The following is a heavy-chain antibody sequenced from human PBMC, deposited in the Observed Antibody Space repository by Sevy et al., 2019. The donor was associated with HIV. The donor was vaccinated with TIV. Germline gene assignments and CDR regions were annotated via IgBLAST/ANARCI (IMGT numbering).Heavy chain of an antibody. CDR1: GFSVSSSY. D-gene: IGHD4-17*01. V-gene: IGHV3-48*03. J-gene: IGHJ4*02. Sequence: GGSLRLSCAASGFSVSSSYVTWVRQAPGKGLEWVSYISNSGTTISYSDSVRGRFSISRDNARNSLYLQMNSLRAEDTAVYYCARDLPPSATTVAHFDYWGQGTLVTVSS. CDR3: ARDLPPSATTVAHFDY. CDR2: ISNSGTTI.